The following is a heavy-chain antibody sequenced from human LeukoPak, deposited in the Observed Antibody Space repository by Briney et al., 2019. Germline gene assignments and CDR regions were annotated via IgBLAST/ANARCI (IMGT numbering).Heavy chain of an antibody. CDR3: TPAYSDY. V-gene: IGHV3-49*04. CDR2: IRTKNYGGTA. CDR1: GFTFGDYY. Sequence: GGSLRLSCATSGFTFGDYYMSWVRQAPGKGLEWVGFIRTKNYGGTAEYAASVKGRFTISRDDSKSIVYLQMNSLKTEDTGVYYCTPAYSDYWGQGTLVTVSS. J-gene: IGHJ4*02. D-gene: IGHD3-16*01.